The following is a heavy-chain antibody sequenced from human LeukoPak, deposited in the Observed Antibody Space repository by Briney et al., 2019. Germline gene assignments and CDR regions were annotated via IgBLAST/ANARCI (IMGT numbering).Heavy chain of an antibody. D-gene: IGHD2-21*01. V-gene: IGHV4-59*01. J-gene: IGHJ6*02. CDR3: AKSIHYYYGMDV. Sequence: SETLSLTCTVSGGSISSYYWSWIRQPLGKGLEWIGYIYYSGSTNYNPSLKSRVTISVDTSKNQFSLRLSSVTAADTAVYYCAKSIHYYYGMDVWGQGTTVTVSS. CDR1: GGSISSYY. CDR2: IYYSGST.